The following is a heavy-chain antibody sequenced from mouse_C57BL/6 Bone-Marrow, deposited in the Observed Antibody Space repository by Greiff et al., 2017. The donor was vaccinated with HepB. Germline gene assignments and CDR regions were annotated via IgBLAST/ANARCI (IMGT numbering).Heavy chain of an antibody. V-gene: IGHV1-39*01. J-gene: IGHJ4*01. Sequence: EVQLQQSGPELVKPGASVKISCKASGYSFTDYNMHWVKQSNGKSLEWIGVINPNYGTTSYNQKFKGKATLTVDQTSSTAYMKLNSLTSEDSAVYYCAREAGLRRGGYYYAMDYWGQGTSVTVSS. D-gene: IGHD2-4*01. CDR1: GYSFTDYN. CDR3: AREAGLRRGGYYYAMDY. CDR2: INPNYGTT.